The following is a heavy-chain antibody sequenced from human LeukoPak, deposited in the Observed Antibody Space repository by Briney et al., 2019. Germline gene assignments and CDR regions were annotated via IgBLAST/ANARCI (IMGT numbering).Heavy chain of an antibody. J-gene: IGHJ5*02. D-gene: IGHD3-10*01. Sequence: SETLSLTWAVSGVSISSSNSYWSWIRQPPGKGLEWIGYIYYSGSTNYNPSLKSRVTISVDTSKNQSSLKLSSVTAADTAVYYCARDKGQYGSGTRGFTWFDPWGQGALVTVSS. V-gene: IGHV4-61*01. CDR3: ARDKGQYGSGTRGFTWFDP. CDR2: IYYSGST. CDR1: GVSISSSNSY.